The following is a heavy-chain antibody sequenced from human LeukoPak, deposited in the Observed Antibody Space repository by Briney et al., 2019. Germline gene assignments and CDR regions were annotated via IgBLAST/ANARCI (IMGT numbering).Heavy chain of an antibody. V-gene: IGHV3-23*01. Sequence: PGGSLRLSCAASGFTFSSYAMSWVRQAPGKGLEWVSAISGSGGSTYYADSVKGRFTISRDNSKNTLYLQMNSLRAEDTAVYYCAKDMTPGDGPPSPSRDNWFDPWGQGTLVTVSS. CDR2: ISGSGGST. CDR3: AKDMTPGDGPPSPSRDNWFDP. CDR1: GFTFSSYA. D-gene: IGHD2-21*01. J-gene: IGHJ5*02.